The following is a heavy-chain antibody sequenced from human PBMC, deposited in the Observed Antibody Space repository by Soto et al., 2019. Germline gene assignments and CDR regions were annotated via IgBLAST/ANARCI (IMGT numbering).Heavy chain of an antibody. CDR2: IYYTGST. CDR1: GDSVSSGSYY. CDR3: ARASYYYDSSGYLGYFDY. J-gene: IGHJ4*02. V-gene: IGHV4-61*01. Sequence: TLSLTCTVSGDSVSSGSYYWSWIRQPPGKGLEWIGYIYYTGSTNYNPSLKSRVTISVDTSKNQFSLKLSSVTAADSAVYYCARASYYYDSSGYLGYFDYWGQGTLVTVSS. D-gene: IGHD3-22*01.